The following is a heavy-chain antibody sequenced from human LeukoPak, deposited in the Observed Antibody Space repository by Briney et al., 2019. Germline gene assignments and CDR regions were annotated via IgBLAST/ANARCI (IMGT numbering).Heavy chain of an antibody. CDR1: GYTFTSYD. V-gene: IGHV1-8*03. Sequence: ASVKVSCKASGYTFTSYDMNWVRQATGQGLEWMGWMNPNSGNTAYAQKFQGRVTITRNTSISTAYMELSGLRSEDTAVYYCARVHSGNPDYWGQGTLVTVSS. D-gene: IGHD1-26*01. CDR2: MNPNSGNT. CDR3: ARVHSGNPDY. J-gene: IGHJ4*02.